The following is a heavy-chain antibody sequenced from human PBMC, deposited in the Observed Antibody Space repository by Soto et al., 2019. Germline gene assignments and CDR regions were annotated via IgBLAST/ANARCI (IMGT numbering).Heavy chain of an antibody. Sequence: SETLSLTCAVYGGSFSGYYWSWIRQPPGKGLEWIGEINHSGSTNYNPSLKSRVTISVDTSKNQFSLKLGSVTAADTAVYYCARVQVVVVVAATSLGAWFDPWGQGTLVTVSS. V-gene: IGHV4-34*01. CDR3: ARVQVVVVVAATSLGAWFDP. CDR1: GGSFSGYY. J-gene: IGHJ5*02. CDR2: INHSGST. D-gene: IGHD2-15*01.